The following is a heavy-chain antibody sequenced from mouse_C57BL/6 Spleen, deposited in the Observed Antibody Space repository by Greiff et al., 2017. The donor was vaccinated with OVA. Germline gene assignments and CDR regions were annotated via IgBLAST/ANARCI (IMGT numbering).Heavy chain of an antibody. D-gene: IGHD2-3*01. V-gene: IGHV1-69*01. CDR3: ARGSYDGYGVDY. CDR1: GYTFTSYW. Sequence: QVQLQQPGAELVMPGASVKLSCKASGYTFTSYWMHWVKQRPGQGLEWIGEIDPSDSYTNYNQKFKGKSTLTVDKSSSTAYMQLSSLTSEDSAVYYCARGSYDGYGVDYWGQGTSVTVSS. J-gene: IGHJ4*01. CDR2: IDPSDSYT.